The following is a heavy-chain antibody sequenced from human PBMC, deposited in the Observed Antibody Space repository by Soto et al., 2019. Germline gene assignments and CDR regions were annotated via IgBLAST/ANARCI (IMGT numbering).Heavy chain of an antibody. D-gene: IGHD1-1*01. CDR1: GFTFSSYG. CDR2: IWYDGSNK. CDR3: QTTGKTFDY. Sequence: QVQLVESGGGVVQPGRSLRLSCAASGFTFSSYGMHWVRQAPGKGLEWVAVIWYDGSNKYYADSVKGRFTISRDNSKNTLYLQMNSLRAEDTAVYYCQTTGKTFDYWGQGTLVTVSS. V-gene: IGHV3-33*01. J-gene: IGHJ4*02.